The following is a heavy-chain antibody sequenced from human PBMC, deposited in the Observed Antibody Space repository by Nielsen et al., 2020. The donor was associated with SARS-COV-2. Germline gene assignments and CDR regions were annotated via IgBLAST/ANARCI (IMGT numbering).Heavy chain of an antibody. J-gene: IGHJ4*02. V-gene: IGHV3-48*01. CDR1: GFTFSSYS. Sequence: GESLKISCAASGFTFSSYSMNWVRQAPGKGLEWVSYISSSSSTIYYADSVKGRFTISRDNAKNSLYLQMNSLRAEDTAVYYCASYRVDGSGSGFDYWGQGTLVTVSS. D-gene: IGHD3-10*01. CDR3: ASYRVDGSGSGFDY. CDR2: ISSSSSTI.